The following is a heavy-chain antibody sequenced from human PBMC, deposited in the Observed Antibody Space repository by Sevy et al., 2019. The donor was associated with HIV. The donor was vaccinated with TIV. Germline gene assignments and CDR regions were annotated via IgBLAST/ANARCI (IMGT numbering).Heavy chain of an antibody. CDR1: GFSFSSYG. CDR3: AKISEEYIQTRYPPDY. CDR2: ISYHGTNK. V-gene: IGHV3-30*18. Sequence: GGSLRLSCVASGFSFSSYGMHWVRQAPGKGLEWVALISYHGTNKYYGDSVRGRFTVSRDNSRNTLYLQMDSLRAEDTAVYYCAKISEEYIQTRYPPDYWGQGTLVTVSS. J-gene: IGHJ4*02. D-gene: IGHD5-18*01.